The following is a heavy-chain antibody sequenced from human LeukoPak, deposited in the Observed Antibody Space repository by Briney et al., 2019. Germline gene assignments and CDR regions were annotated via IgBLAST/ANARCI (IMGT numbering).Heavy chain of an antibody. J-gene: IGHJ6*02. CDR1: GFTFSSYS. CDR2: ISSSSSYI. D-gene: IGHD6-13*01. V-gene: IGHV3-21*01. CDR3: ARDGGSSWCPWANYYGMDV. Sequence: GGSLRLSCAASGFTFSSYSMNWVRQAPGKGLEWVSSISSSSSYIYYADSVKGRFTISRDNAKNSLYLQMNSLRAEDTAVYYCARDGGSSWCPWANYYGMDVWGQGTTVTVSS.